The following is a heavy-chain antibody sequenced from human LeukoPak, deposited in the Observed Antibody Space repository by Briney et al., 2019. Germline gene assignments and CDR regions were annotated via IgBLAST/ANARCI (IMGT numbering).Heavy chain of an antibody. D-gene: IGHD4-4*01. V-gene: IGHV1-2*02. CDR2: INLNSDAT. Sequence: ASVKVSCKASGYTFTDYYMHWVRQAPGQGLEWMGLINLNSDATNYAENFQGRVTMTRDTSSSTAYMEVSRLISDDTAVYYCARERATVTSDWGQGTLVTVSS. CDR1: GYTFTDYY. CDR3: ARERATVTSD. J-gene: IGHJ4*02.